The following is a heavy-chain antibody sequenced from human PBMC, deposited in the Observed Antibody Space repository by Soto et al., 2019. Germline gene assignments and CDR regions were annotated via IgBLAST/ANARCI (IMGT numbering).Heavy chain of an antibody. CDR2: ISAYNGNT. D-gene: IGHD3-3*01. J-gene: IGHJ4*02. V-gene: IGHV1-18*01. CDR3: AREFALGFWSGFAY. CDR1: GYTFTSYG. Sequence: QVQRVQSGAEVKKPGASVKVSCKASGYTFTSYGISWVRQAPGQGLEWMGWISAYNGNTNYAQKLQGRVTMTTDTXXSTAYMELRSLGSGDTAVYYCAREFALGFWSGFAYWGQGTLVTVSS.